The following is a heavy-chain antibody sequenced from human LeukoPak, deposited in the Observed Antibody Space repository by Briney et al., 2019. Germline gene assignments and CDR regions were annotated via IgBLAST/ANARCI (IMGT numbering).Heavy chain of an antibody. Sequence: SETLSLTCTVSGDSISSSSYYWGWIRQPPGKGLEWIGNINYSGRTYYNPSLKSRVAISVDTSKNQFSLKLSSVTAADTAVYYCARNPSLHIVVVTAIDYWGLGTLVTVSS. J-gene: IGHJ4*02. V-gene: IGHV4-39*01. CDR1: GDSISSSSYY. D-gene: IGHD2-21*02. CDR2: INYSGRT. CDR3: ARNPSLHIVVVTAIDY.